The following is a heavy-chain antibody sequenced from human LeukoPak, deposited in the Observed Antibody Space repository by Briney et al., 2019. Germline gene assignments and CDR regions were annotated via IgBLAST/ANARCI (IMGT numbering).Heavy chain of an antibody. D-gene: IGHD1-26*01. Sequence: SCKASGGTFSSYAMHWVRQAPGKGLEWVAVISYDGSNKYYADSVKGRFTISRDNSKNTLDLQMDSLRAEDTAVYYCARMSGSHIDYWGQGTLVTVSS. CDR2: ISYDGSNK. J-gene: IGHJ4*02. CDR3: ARMSGSHIDY. CDR1: GGTFSSYA. V-gene: IGHV3-30-3*01.